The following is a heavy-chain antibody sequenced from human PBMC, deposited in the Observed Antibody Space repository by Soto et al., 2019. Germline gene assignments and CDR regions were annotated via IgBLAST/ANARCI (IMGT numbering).Heavy chain of an antibody. J-gene: IGHJ6*03. CDR2: IYYSGST. CDR1: GGSISSYY. V-gene: IGHV4-59*08. Sequence: PSETLSLTCTVSGGSISSYYWSWVRQPPGKGLEWIGYIYYSGSTNYNPSLKSRVTISVDTSKNQFSLKLSSVTAADTAVYYCARYYYYYTDVWGKGTTVTVSS. CDR3: ARYYYYYTDV.